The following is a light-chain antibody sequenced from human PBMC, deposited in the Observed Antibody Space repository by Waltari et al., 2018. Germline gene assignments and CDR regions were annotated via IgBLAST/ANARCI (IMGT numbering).Light chain of an antibody. J-gene: IGKJ1*01. CDR1: QSVSSN. V-gene: IGKV3-15*01. CDR2: GAS. CDR3: QQYNNWPPT. Sequence: DIVMTQSPATLSLSPGQTAPLSCRASQSVSSNLAWYQQKPGQAPRLLIYGASTRATGIPARFSGSGSGTEFTLTISSLQSEDFAVYYCQQYNNWPPTFGQGTKVEIK.